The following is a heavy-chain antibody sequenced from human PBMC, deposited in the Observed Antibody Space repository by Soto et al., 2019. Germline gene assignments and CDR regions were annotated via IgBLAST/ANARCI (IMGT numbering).Heavy chain of an antibody. J-gene: IGHJ3*02. D-gene: IGHD2-15*01. CDR3: ARDTDVEAAMEDAFDI. CDR2: VYYSGNT. Sequence: PSEILSLTCTISGGSVTSDSSFWSWIRQPPGKGLEWIGYVYYSGNTNYNPSLKSRVTLSVDTSKNQFSLRLSSVTAADTAVYYCARDTDVEAAMEDAFDIWGQGIQVPVSS. CDR1: GGSVTSDSSF. V-gene: IGHV4-61*01.